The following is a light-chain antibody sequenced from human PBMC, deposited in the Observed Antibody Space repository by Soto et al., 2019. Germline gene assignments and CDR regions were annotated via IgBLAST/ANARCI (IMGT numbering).Light chain of an antibody. Sequence: QSVLTQPPSVSAAPGQRVTISCSGSSSNIGSNFVSWYRHIPGTAPKLLTYDNDKRPSEIPDRFSGSKSGTSATLAITGLQTGDEVDYYCGTWDSILNAVIFGGGTKLTVL. J-gene: IGLJ2*01. CDR3: GTWDSILNAVI. V-gene: IGLV1-51*01. CDR2: DND. CDR1: SSNIGSNF.